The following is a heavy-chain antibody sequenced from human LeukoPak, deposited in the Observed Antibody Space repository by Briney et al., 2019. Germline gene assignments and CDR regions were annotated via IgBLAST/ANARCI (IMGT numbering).Heavy chain of an antibody. J-gene: IGHJ4*02. V-gene: IGHV1-2*02. CDR3: ARADPVGY. CDR2: INSNTGGT. CDR1: GDSLTGSL. Sequence: GAAVKVSCKASGDSLTGSLMHWVRQAPGQGLEWMGWINSNTGGTKFAQKFQGRVTMTRDTSISTAYMELSSLRSDDTAVYYCARADPVGYWGQGTQVTVSS.